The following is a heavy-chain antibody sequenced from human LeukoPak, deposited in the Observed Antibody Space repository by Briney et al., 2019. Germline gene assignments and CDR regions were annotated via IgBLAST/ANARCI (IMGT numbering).Heavy chain of an antibody. V-gene: IGHV3-21*04. D-gene: IGHD5-18*01. J-gene: IGHJ4*02. Sequence: GGSLRLSCAASGFTFSSYSMNWVRQAPGKGLEWVSSISSSSSYIYYADSVKGRFTISRDNAKNSLYLQMNSLRAEDTAVYYCAKDTAMVMSDHDYWGQGTLVTVSS. CDR3: AKDTAMVMSDHDY. CDR1: GFTFSSYS. CDR2: ISSSSSYI.